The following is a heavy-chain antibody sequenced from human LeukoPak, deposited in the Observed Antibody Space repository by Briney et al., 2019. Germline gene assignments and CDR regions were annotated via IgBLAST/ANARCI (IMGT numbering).Heavy chain of an antibody. CDR3: ARGNIVGATYFDY. CDR1: GYSISSGYY. V-gene: IGHV4-38-2*02. D-gene: IGHD1-26*01. J-gene: IGHJ4*02. Sequence: SETLSLTCTVSGYSISSGYYWGWIRPPPGKGLEWIGSIYHSGSTYYNPSLKSRVTISGDTSKNQFSLKLSSVTAADTAVYYCARGNIVGATYFDYWGQGTLVTVSS. CDR2: IYHSGST.